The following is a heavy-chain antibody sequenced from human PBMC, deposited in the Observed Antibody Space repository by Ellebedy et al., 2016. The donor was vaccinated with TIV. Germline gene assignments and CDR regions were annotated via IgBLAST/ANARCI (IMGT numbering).Heavy chain of an antibody. J-gene: IGHJ1*01. CDR3: ARAGHRGDYRGDSFHH. D-gene: IGHD4-23*01. V-gene: IGHV4-34*01. CDR1: GESFNGYY. Sequence: MPSETLSLTCGVYGESFNGYYWSWISQLPGKGLEWIGDINHSGSTTFNPSLKSRVTMSVDTSKRQFSLNLSPVTAVDTAVYYCARAGHRGDYRGDSFHHWGQGTLVTVSS. CDR2: INHSGST.